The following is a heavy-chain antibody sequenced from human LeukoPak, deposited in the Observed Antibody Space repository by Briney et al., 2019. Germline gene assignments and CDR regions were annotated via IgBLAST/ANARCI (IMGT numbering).Heavy chain of an antibody. J-gene: IGHJ4*02. V-gene: IGHV4-31*03. CDR2: IYYSGST. Sequence: SQTLSLTCTVSGGSISSGGYYWSWIRQHPGKGLEWIGYIYYSGSTYYNPSLKSRVTISVDTSKNKFSLKLSSVTAADTAVYYCARALGMVDTAIARWGQGTLVTVSS. CDR3: ARALGMVDTAIAR. CDR1: GGSISSGGYY. D-gene: IGHD5-18*01.